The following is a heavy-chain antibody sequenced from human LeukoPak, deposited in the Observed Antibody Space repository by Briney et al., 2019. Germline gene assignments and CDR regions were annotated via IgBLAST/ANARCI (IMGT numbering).Heavy chain of an antibody. V-gene: IGHV4-34*01. Sequence: SETLSLTCAVYGGSFSGYYWSWIRQPPGKGLEWIGEINHSGSTNYNPSLKSRVTISVDTSKNQFSLKLSSVTAADTAVYYCARVKLLIHYMGVWGKGTTVTVSS. CDR2: INHSGST. CDR3: ARVKLLIHYMGV. CDR1: GGSFSGYY. D-gene: IGHD3-10*01. J-gene: IGHJ6*03.